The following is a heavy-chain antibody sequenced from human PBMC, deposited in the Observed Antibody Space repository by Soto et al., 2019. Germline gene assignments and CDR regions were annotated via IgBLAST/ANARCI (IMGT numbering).Heavy chain of an antibody. D-gene: IGHD3-3*01. V-gene: IGHV4-39*01. CDR2: IYYSGST. CDR1: GGYSSSSSYY. J-gene: IGHJ4*02. Sequence: SETLSLTCSVAGGYSSSSSYYCGRNHQPPGKGLEWIGSIYYSGSTYYNPSLKSRVTISVDTSKNQFSLKLSSVTAADTAVYYCARSVYYEFWSGYCGFDFDYCGQGTLVTVHS. CDR3: ARSVYYEFWSGYCGFDFDY.